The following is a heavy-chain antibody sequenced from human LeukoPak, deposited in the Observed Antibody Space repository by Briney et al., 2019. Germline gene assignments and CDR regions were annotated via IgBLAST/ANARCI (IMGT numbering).Heavy chain of an antibody. D-gene: IGHD2-15*01. V-gene: IGHV4-30-4*01. CDR2: IYYSGSTGST. Sequence: SQTLSLTCTVSGGFISSGYYYWSWIRQSPGKGLEWIGYIYYSGSTGSTNYNPSLESQLTISVDMSRNQFSLRLSSVAAADTAVYFCASPRTPYYFDYWGQGTLVTVSS. CDR1: GGFISSGYYY. J-gene: IGHJ4*02. CDR3: ASPRTPYYFDY.